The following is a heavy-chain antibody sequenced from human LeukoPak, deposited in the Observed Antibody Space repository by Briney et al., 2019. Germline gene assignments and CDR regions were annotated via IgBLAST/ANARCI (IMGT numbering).Heavy chain of an antibody. D-gene: IGHD3-3*01. Sequence: GGSLRLSCAASGFTFSSYAMSWVRQAPGKGLEWVPGIVGSGGSTYSADSVKGRFTISRDNSKNTLYLQMNSLRAEDTAVYYCAKGTLWSGYYYFDYWGQGTLVTVSS. CDR1: GFTFSSYA. V-gene: IGHV3-23*01. J-gene: IGHJ4*02. CDR3: AKGTLWSGYYYFDY. CDR2: IVGSGGST.